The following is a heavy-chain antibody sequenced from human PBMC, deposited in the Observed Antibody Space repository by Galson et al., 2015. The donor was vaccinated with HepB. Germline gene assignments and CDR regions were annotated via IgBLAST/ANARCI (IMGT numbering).Heavy chain of an antibody. CDR3: QHDYYPDWSIYGYNDY. V-gene: IGHV3-15*01. Sequence: SLRLSCAGSGFTFNNDWMRWVRLAPGKGLEWIGRIKSEIDGGAIDYAAPVKGRFTISRDDSKSTLFLQMNSLKTEDTANYYCQHDYYPDWSIYGYNDYWGQGTLVTVSS. CDR1: GFTFNNDW. J-gene: IGHJ4*02. CDR2: IKSEIDGGAI. D-gene: IGHD5-24*01.